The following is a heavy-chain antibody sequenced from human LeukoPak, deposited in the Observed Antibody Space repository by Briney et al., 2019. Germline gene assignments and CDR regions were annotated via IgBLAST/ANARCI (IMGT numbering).Heavy chain of an antibody. J-gene: IGHJ4*02. V-gene: IGHV1-69*05. D-gene: IGHD3-22*01. Sequence: SVKVSCKASGDTFSNYGLSWVRQAPGQGLEWMGRIMPISGIANYAQKFQGRVTINTDESTSTVYMELNSLRSEDTAVYYCARDLYYYDSGGPDYWGQGTLVSVSS. CDR3: ARDLYYYDSGGPDY. CDR1: GDTFSNYG. CDR2: IMPISGIA.